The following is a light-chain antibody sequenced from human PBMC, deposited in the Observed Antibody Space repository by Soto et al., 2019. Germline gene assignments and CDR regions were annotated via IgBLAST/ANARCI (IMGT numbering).Light chain of an antibody. CDR3: QQRSNWPPT. J-gene: IGKJ2*01. V-gene: IGKV3-11*01. CDR1: QSVSSY. Sequence: EIVLTQSAATLSLSPGERATLSCRASQSVSSYLAWYQQKPGQAPRLLIKDASNRATGIPARFSGSGSGTDFTLTISSLEPEDFAVYYCQQRSNWPPTFGQGTKLEIQ. CDR2: DAS.